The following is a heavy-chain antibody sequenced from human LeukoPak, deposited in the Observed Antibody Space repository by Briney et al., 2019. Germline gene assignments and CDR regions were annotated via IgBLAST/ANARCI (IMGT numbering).Heavy chain of an antibody. CDR1: GLTFSTYN. CDR3: ARDRCSGGSCYFDY. J-gene: IGHJ4*02. V-gene: IGHV3-48*02. CDR2: IDSSNSPI. Sequence: PGGSLRLSCAASGLTFSTYNMNWVRQAPGKGLEWGSYIDSSNSPIYYADSVKGRFTISRDNGKNSLYLQMNSLRDEDTAVYYCARDRCSGGSCYFDYWGQGTLVTISS. D-gene: IGHD2-15*01.